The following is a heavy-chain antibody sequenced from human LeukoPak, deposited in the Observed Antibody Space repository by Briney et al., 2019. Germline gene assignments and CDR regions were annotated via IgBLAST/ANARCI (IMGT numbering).Heavy chain of an antibody. D-gene: IGHD5-18*01. V-gene: IGHV4-34*01. CDR3: ARHIGGRSYGKYYYYGMDV. Sequence: SETLSLTCAVYGGSFSGYYWSWIHQPPGKGLEWIGEINHSGSTNYNPSLKSRVTISVDTSKNQFSLKLSSVTAADTAVYYCARHIGGRSYGKYYYYGMDVWGQGTTVTVSS. CDR1: GGSFSGYY. CDR2: INHSGST. J-gene: IGHJ6*02.